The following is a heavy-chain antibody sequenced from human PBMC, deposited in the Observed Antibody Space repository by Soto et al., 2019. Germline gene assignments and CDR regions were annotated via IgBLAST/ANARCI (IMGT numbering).Heavy chain of an antibody. CDR3: ARVRQGCSANNCYFDP. Sequence: SETLSLTCTLSGGSVRAPDWWNWVRQSPDKGLEWIAEVHISGHSNYNPSLRSRVSVSIDSSKNQFYLDLNSVTAADTAIYYCARVRQGCSANNCYFDPWGQGTQVTVSS. D-gene: IGHD1-1*01. CDR2: VHISGHS. J-gene: IGHJ5*01. V-gene: IGHV4-4*02. CDR1: GGSVRAPDW.